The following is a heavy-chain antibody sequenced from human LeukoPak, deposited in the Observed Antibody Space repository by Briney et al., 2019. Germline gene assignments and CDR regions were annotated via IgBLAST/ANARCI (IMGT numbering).Heavy chain of an antibody. CDR2: SRNKANSYTT. J-gene: IGHJ4*02. D-gene: IGHD1-26*01. CDR1: GFTFSDHY. Sequence: PGGSLRLSCAASGFTFSDHYMDWVRQAPGKGLKWVGRSRNKANSYTTEYAASVKGRFTISRDDSKNSLYLQMNSLKTEDTAVYYCARAQKGAPFGYWGQGTLVTVSS. V-gene: IGHV3-72*01. CDR3: ARAQKGAPFGY.